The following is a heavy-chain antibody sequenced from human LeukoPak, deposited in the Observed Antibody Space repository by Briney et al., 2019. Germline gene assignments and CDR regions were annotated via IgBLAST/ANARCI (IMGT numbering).Heavy chain of an antibody. CDR2: IIPILGIA. CDR3: ARVLSGTTYGMDV. CDR1: GGTFSSYA. J-gene: IGHJ6*02. Sequence: SVKVSCKASGGTFSSYAISWVRQAPGQGLEWMGRIIPILGIANYAQKFQGRVTITADKSTSTAYMELSSLRSEDTAVYYCARVLSGTTYGMDVWGQGTTVTVSS. V-gene: IGHV1-69*04. D-gene: IGHD2-8*01.